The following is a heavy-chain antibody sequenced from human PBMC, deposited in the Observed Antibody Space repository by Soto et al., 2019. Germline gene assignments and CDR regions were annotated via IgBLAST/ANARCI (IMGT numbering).Heavy chain of an antibody. CDR1: GYTFTSYA. D-gene: IGHD6-19*01. CDR2: INAGNGNT. Sequence: QVQLVQSGAEEKKPGASVKVSCKASGYTFTSYAMHWVRQAPEQRLEWMGWINAGNGNTKYSQTFQGRVTITRDTSASTAYMELSRLRSEDTAVYYCARASGWYVSDYWGQGTLVTVSS. V-gene: IGHV1-3*05. J-gene: IGHJ4*02. CDR3: ARASGWYVSDY.